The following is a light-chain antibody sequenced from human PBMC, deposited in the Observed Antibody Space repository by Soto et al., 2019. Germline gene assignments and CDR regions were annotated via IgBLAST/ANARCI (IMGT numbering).Light chain of an antibody. Sequence: EIQMTQSPSSLSASVGDRVTITCRASENISNYLNWFQQKPGKAPKLLMYGASKLHIGVPSRVSGSGYGTEFTLTISGLQPEDFVSYSCQQSYTTPWTFGQGTRVEVK. J-gene: IGKJ1*01. CDR3: QQSYTTPWT. V-gene: IGKV1-39*01. CDR1: ENISNY. CDR2: GAS.